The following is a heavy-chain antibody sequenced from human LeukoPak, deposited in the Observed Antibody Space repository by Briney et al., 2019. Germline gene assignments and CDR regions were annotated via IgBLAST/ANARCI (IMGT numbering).Heavy chain of an antibody. Sequence: GGSQRLSCAASGFTFSSYSVNWVRQAPGKGLEWVSSISSSSSYIYYADSVKGRFTISRDNAKNSLYLQMNSLRAEDTAVYYCARDGRGGATSDYWGQGTLVTVSS. CDR3: ARDGRGGATSDY. CDR1: GFTFSSYS. CDR2: ISSSSSYI. D-gene: IGHD1-26*01. V-gene: IGHV3-21*01. J-gene: IGHJ4*02.